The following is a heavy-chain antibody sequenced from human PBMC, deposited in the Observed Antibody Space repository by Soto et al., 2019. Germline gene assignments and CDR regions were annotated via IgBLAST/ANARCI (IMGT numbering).Heavy chain of an antibody. J-gene: IGHJ3*02. V-gene: IGHV3-23*01. CDR1: GFTFNSYA. D-gene: IGHD3-22*01. CDR3: ASSSRTYYYDSSGYPNPRRAFDI. Sequence: GGSLRLSCAASGFTFNSYAMSWVRQAPGKGLEWVSAISGSGGSTYYADSVKGRFTISRDNSKNTLYLQMNSLRAEDTAVYYCASSSRTYYYDSSGYPNPRRAFDIWGQGTMVTVSS. CDR2: ISGSGGST.